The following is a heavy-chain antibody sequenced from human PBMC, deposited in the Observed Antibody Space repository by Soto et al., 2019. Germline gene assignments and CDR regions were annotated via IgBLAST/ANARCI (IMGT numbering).Heavy chain of an antibody. Sequence: RASVKVSCKASGYTFTNSGISWVRQAPGQGLEWMGWISTDNGNTNYAQHLQGRVSMTTDTSTSTAYMDLRSLRSDDTAVYYCTREGLVLVPTTVNSDYYYYAMDVWGQGTTVTVSS. J-gene: IGHJ6*02. CDR3: TREGLVLVPTTVNSDYYYYAMDV. V-gene: IGHV1-18*01. CDR1: GYTFTNSG. D-gene: IGHD4-17*01. CDR2: ISTDNGNT.